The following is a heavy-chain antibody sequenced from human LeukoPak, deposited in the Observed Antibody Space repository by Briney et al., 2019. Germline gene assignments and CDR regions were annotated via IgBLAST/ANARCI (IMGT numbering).Heavy chain of an antibody. Sequence: PGGSLRLSCAASGFTFDDYAMHWVRQAPGKGLEWVSGISWNSGSIGHADSVKGRFTISRDNAKNSLYLQMNSLRAEDTALYYCAKGYSSSWPNWFDPWGQGTLVTVSS. CDR3: AKGYSSSWPNWFDP. CDR1: GFTFDDYA. CDR2: ISWNSGSI. D-gene: IGHD6-13*01. J-gene: IGHJ5*02. V-gene: IGHV3-9*01.